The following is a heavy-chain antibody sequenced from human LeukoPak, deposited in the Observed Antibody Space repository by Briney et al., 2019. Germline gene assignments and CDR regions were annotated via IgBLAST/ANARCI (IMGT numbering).Heavy chain of an antibody. D-gene: IGHD2-2*01. CDR3: ATGGYCSSTSCYTGEYFQH. J-gene: IGHJ1*01. CDR2: FDPEDGET. CDR1: GYTLTELS. Sequence: APVKVSCKVSGYTLTELSMHWVRQAPGKGLEWMGGFDPEDGETIYAQKFQGRVTMTEDTSTDTAYMELSSLRSEDTAVYYCATGGYCSSTSCYTGEYFQHWGQGTLVTVSS. V-gene: IGHV1-24*01.